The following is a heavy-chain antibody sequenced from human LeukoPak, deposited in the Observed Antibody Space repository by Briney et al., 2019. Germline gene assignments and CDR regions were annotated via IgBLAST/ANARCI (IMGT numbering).Heavy chain of an antibody. J-gene: IGHJ4*02. CDR3: ARHVVGIVGASDY. CDR1: GYSLSSIYY. CDR2: IYHSGST. V-gene: IGHV4-38-2*01. D-gene: IGHD1-26*01. Sequence: SETLSLTCSVSGYSLSSIYYWGWIRPPPGKGLEWIGSIYHSGSTYYNPSLKSRVTMSVDTSTNQFSLKLTSVTAADTAVYYCARHVVGIVGASDYWGRGTLVTVSS.